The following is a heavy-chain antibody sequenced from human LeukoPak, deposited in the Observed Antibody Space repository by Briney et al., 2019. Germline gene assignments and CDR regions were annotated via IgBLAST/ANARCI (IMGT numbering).Heavy chain of an antibody. CDR2: IYYSGST. Sequence: SETLSLTCTVPGGSISSSSYYWGWIRQPPGKGLEWIGSIYYSGSTYYNPSLKSRVTISVDTSKNRFSLKLSSVTAADTAVYYCARKWLVPKHFDYWGQGTLVTVSS. V-gene: IGHV4-39*07. D-gene: IGHD6-19*01. CDR3: ARKWLVPKHFDY. CDR1: GGSISSSSYY. J-gene: IGHJ4*02.